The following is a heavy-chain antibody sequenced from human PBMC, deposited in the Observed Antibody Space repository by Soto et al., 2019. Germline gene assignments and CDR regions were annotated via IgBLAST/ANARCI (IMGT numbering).Heavy chain of an antibody. CDR2: ISGSGGST. CDR1: GFTFSSYA. J-gene: IGHJ3*02. CDR3: AKALAYYDYIWGSYRNTPDAFDI. Sequence: PGGSLRLSCAASGFTFSSYAMSWVRQAPGKGLEWVSAISGSGGSTYYADSVKGRFTISRDNSKNTLYLQMNSLRAEDTAVYYCAKALAYYDYIWGSYRNTPDAFDIWGQGTMVTVSS. D-gene: IGHD3-16*02. V-gene: IGHV3-23*01.